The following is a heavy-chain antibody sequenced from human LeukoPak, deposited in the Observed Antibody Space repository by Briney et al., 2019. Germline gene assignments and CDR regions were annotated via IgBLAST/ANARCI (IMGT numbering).Heavy chain of an antibody. CDR2: IYYSGST. CDR3: ARPVPYDFWYWFDS. V-gene: IGHV4-39*01. Sequence: SETLSLTCTVSGGSISSSSYYWGWIRQPPGKGLEWIGSIYYSGSTYYNPSLKSRVTISVDTSKNQFSLKLSSVTAADTAVYYCARPVPYDFWYWFDSWGQGTLVTVSS. CDR1: GGSISSSSYY. D-gene: IGHD3-3*01. J-gene: IGHJ5*01.